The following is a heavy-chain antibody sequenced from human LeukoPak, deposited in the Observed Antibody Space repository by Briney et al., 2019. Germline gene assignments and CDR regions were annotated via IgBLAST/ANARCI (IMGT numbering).Heavy chain of an antibody. J-gene: IGHJ4*02. Sequence: GESLKISCKGSGYSFTSYWIGWVRQMPGKGLEWMGIIYPGDSDTRYSPSFQGQVTISADKSISTAYLQWSSLEASDTAMYYCARSRGYCTGASCSVYFDLWGQGTLVTVSS. CDR2: IYPGDSDT. V-gene: IGHV5-51*01. CDR3: ARSRGYCTGASCSVYFDL. CDR1: GYSFTSYW. D-gene: IGHD2-15*01.